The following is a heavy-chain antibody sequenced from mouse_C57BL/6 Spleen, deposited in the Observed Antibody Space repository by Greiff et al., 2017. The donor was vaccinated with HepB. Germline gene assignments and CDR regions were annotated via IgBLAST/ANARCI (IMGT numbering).Heavy chain of an antibody. CDR2: ISSGSSTI. Sequence: EVKVVESGGGLVKPGGSLKLSCAASGFTFSDYGMHWVRQAPEKGLEWVAYISSGSSTIYYAATVKGRFTISRDNAKNTLFLQMTSLRSEDTAMYYCARSGGVGYWGQGTTLTVSS. CDR1: GFTFSDYG. V-gene: IGHV5-17*01. CDR3: ARSGGVGY. J-gene: IGHJ2*01.